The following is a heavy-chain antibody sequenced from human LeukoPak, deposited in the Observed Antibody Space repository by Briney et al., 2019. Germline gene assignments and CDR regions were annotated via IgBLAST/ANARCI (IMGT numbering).Heavy chain of an antibody. V-gene: IGHV3-30*18. J-gene: IGHJ5*02. CDR3: AKDLRVNCSGGSCYDWFDP. Sequence: GRSLRLSCAASGFTFSSYGMHWVRQAPGKGLERVAVISYDGSNKYYADSVKGRFTISRDNSKNTLYLQMNSLRAEDTAVYYCAKDLRVNCSGGSCYDWFDPWGQGTLVTVSS. CDR1: GFTFSSYG. D-gene: IGHD2-15*01. CDR2: ISYDGSNK.